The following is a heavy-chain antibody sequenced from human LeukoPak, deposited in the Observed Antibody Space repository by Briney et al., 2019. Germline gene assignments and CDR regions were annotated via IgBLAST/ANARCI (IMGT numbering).Heavy chain of an antibody. V-gene: IGHV4-39*07. Sequence: SETLSLTCTVSGGSISSSSYYWGWIRQPPGKGLEWIGSIYYSGSTYYNPSLKSRVTISVDTSKNQFFLKLSSVTAADTAVYYCARVAAAGTSEYFQHWGQGTLVTVSS. D-gene: IGHD6-13*01. CDR1: GGSISSSSYY. J-gene: IGHJ1*01. CDR2: IYYSGST. CDR3: ARVAAAGTSEYFQH.